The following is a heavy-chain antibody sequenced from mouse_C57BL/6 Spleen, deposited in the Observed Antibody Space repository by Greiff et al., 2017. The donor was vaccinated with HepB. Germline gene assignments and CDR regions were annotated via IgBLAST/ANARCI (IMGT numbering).Heavy chain of an antibody. D-gene: IGHD1-1*01. J-gene: IGHJ2*01. V-gene: IGHV5-4*01. Sequence: EVKVVESGGGLVKPGGSLKLSCAASGFTFSSYAMSWVRQTPEKRLEWVATISDGGSYTYYPDNVKGRFTISRDNAKNNLYLQMSHLKSEDTAMYYCAREYYYGSSSFDYWGQGTTLTVSS. CDR1: GFTFSSYA. CDR2: ISDGGSYT. CDR3: AREYYYGSSSFDY.